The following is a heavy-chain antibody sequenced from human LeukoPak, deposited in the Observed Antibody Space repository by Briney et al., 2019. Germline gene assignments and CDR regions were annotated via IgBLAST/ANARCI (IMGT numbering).Heavy chain of an antibody. D-gene: IGHD3-3*01. J-gene: IGHJ5*02. CDR3: AGDTYGGVFGT. Sequence: GGSLRLSCAASGFTFSSYAMSWVRQAPGKGLEWVSAISGSGGSTYYADSVKGRFTISRDNSKNMLYLQMNSLRAEDTAVYYCAGDTYGGVFGTWGQGTLVTVSS. CDR1: GFTFSSYA. V-gene: IGHV3-23*01. CDR2: ISGSGGST.